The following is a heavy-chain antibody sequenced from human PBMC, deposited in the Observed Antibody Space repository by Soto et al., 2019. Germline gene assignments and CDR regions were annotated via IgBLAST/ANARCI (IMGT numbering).Heavy chain of an antibody. V-gene: IGHV4-31*03. D-gene: IGHD6-19*01. Sequence: SETLSLTCTVSGGSISSGGYYWSWIRQHPGKGLEWIGYIYYSGSTYYNPSLKSRVTISVDTSKNQFSLKLSSVTAADTAVYYCARDPISGWYGEFVYWGQGTLVTVSS. CDR3: ARDPISGWYGEFVY. J-gene: IGHJ4*02. CDR1: GGSISSGGYY. CDR2: IYYSGST.